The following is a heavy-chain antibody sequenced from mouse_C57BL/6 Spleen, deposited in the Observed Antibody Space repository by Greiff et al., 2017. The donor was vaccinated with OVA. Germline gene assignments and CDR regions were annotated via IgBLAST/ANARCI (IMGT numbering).Heavy chain of an antibody. J-gene: IGHJ2*01. CDR1: GYSITSGYD. CDR2: ISYSGST. D-gene: IGHD4-1*01. Sequence: EVKLQESGPGLVKPSQSLSLTCTVTGYSITSGYDWHWIRHFPGNQLEWMGYISYSGSTNYNPSLKSRISITHDTSKNHVFLKLNSVTTEDTATYYCARAWDYFDYWGQGTTLTVSS. CDR3: ARAWDYFDY. V-gene: IGHV3-1*01.